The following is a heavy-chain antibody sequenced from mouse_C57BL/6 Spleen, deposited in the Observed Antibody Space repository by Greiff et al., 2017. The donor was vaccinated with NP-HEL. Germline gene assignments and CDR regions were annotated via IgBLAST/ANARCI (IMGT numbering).Heavy chain of an antibody. CDR1: GYTFTDYE. CDR3: TRARYYGLY. Sequence: VQLQQSGAELVRPGASVTLSCKASGYTFTDYEMHWVKQTPVHGLEWIGAIDPETGGTAYNQKFKGKAILTADKSSSTAYMELRSLTSEDSAVYYCTRARYYGLYWGKGTTLTVSS. CDR2: IDPETGGT. V-gene: IGHV1-15*01. J-gene: IGHJ2*01. D-gene: IGHD1-2*01.